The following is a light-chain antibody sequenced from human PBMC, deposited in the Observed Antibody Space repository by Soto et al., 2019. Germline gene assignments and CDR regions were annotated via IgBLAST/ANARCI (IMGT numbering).Light chain of an antibody. Sequence: IQMTQSPSTLSASVGDRVTITCRAGQSISSWLAWYQQKPGKAPKLLIYDASSLESGVPSRFSGSGSGTEFTLTISSLQPDDFATYYCQQYNSYSWTFGQGTKVDIK. J-gene: IGKJ1*01. CDR3: QQYNSYSWT. CDR2: DAS. V-gene: IGKV1-5*01. CDR1: QSISSW.